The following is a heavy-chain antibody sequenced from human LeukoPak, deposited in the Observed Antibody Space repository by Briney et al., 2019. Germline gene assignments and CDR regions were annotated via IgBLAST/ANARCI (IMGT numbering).Heavy chain of an antibody. CDR1: GFTFSGYW. J-gene: IGHJ6*03. CDR2: IDNDGHGI. Sequence: PGGSLRLSCVTSGFTFSGYWMHSVRQGPEKGLELVSRIDNDGHGIIYADSVKGRFTTSRDNVKNTLYLQMNSLRVEDTAVYYCAAGGGWDPSFGVVTHIDAWGKGTTVVVS. CDR3: AAGGGWDPSFGVVTHIDA. D-gene: IGHD3-3*01. V-gene: IGHV3-74*01.